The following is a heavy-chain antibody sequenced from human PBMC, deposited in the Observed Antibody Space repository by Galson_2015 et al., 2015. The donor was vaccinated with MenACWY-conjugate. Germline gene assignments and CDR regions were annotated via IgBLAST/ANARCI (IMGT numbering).Heavy chain of an antibody. V-gene: IGHV3-53*01. D-gene: IGHD5-24*01. J-gene: IGHJ3*02. CDR1: GFTVSNKY. CDR2: IYTAGNT. CDR3: ARGVGVATIYGDAFDI. Sequence: SLRLSCAASGFTVSNKYMNWVRQAPGKGLEWVSVIYTAGNTYSADSVKGRFTISRDNSKNRLYLQMNSLRAEDTAVYYCARGVGVATIYGDAFDIWGQGTMVTVSS.